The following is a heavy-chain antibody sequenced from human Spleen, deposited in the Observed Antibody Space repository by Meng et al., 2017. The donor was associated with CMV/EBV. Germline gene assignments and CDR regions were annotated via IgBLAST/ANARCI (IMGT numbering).Heavy chain of an antibody. J-gene: IGHJ5*02. V-gene: IGHV1-2*06. D-gene: IGHD6-19*01. CDR2: INPDSGGA. CDR3: ARIQWLDNWFDP. Sequence: VQLVQSGAEGTKPVTSLKVTCKASGYTFTSYAMHWVRQAPGQRLEWMGRINPDSGGANYAQKFQGRVTMTRDTSISTAYMEMRRLRFDDTAVYYCARIQWLDNWFDPWGQGTLVTVSS. CDR1: GYTFTSYA.